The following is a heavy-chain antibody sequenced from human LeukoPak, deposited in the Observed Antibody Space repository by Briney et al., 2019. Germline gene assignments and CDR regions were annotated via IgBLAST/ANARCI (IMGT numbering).Heavy chain of an antibody. V-gene: IGHV3-23*01. D-gene: IGHD3-9*01. J-gene: IGHJ4*02. CDR3: AKPRYFDWLLAY. CDR2: FSGSGGST. Sequence: GGSLRLSCAASGFTFSSYAMSWVRQAPGKGLEWVSAFSGSGGSTYYADSVKGRFTISRDNSKNTLYLQMNSLRAEDTAVYYCAKPRYFDWLLAYWGQGTLVTVSS. CDR1: GFTFSSYA.